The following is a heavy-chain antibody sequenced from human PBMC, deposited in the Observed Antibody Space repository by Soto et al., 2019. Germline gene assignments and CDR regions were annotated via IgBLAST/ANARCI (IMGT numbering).Heavy chain of an antibody. CDR2: IYWNDGK. D-gene: IGHD4-17*01. Sequence: QITLKESGPTLVKPTQTLTVTCTFSGFSLTTSGVGVGWIRQPPGKALEWLALIYWNDGKRYSPSLKTRLTITKDTYKNRVVLTMTHMDPVDSGTYFCVHRIHDYGVYTIPRYSFYYGMAVWGQGTTVTVSS. V-gene: IGHV2-5*01. CDR1: GFSLTTSGVG. CDR3: VHRIHDYGVYTIPRYSFYYGMAV. J-gene: IGHJ6*02.